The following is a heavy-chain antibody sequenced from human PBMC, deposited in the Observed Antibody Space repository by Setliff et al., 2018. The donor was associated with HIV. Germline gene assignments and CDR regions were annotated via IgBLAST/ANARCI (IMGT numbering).Heavy chain of an antibody. D-gene: IGHD1-1*01. CDR2: IYYSGST. V-gene: IGHV4-34*01. CDR1: GGSFSGYH. Sequence: SETLSLTCAVYGGSFSGYHWSWIRQPPGKGLEWIGSIYYSGSTYYKPSLKSRVTISVDTSKNQFSLKLSSVTAADTAVYYCARQGQLGSEWGQGTLVTVSS. J-gene: IGHJ4*02. CDR3: ARQGQLGSE.